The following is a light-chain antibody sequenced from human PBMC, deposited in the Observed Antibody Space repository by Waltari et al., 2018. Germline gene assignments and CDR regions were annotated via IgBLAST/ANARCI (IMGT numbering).Light chain of an antibody. CDR2: DAS. Sequence: IVLTQSPATLSLSPGERVTLSCRASQSVSAYLAWYHQKPGQAPRLLIYDASTRATGIPARFSGSGSGTDFTLTISSLAPKDFAIYYCQQRGSWPPSFGPGTTVDI. J-gene: IGKJ3*01. CDR3: QQRGSWPPS. CDR1: QSVSAY. V-gene: IGKV3-11*01.